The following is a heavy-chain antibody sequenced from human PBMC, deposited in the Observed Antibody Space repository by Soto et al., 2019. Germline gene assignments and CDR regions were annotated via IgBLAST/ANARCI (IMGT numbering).Heavy chain of an antibody. J-gene: IGHJ4*02. CDR2: ISAHNGNT. Sequence: QVHLVQSGAEVKKPGASVKVSCKGSGYDFTTYGITWVRQAPGQGLEWMAWISAHNGNTDYAQKLQGRVTVTRDTSTSTAYMELRSLRSDDTAVYYCARGRYGDYWGQGALVTFS. CDR1: GYDFTTYG. CDR3: ARGRYGDY. D-gene: IGHD3-10*01. V-gene: IGHV1-18*01.